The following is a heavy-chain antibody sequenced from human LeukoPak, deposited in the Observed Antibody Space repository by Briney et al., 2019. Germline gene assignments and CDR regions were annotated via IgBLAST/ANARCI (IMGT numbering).Heavy chain of an antibody. Sequence: SETLSLTCTVSGGSISSYYWSWIRQPPGKGLEWIGYIYYSGSTNYNPSLKSRVTISVDTSKNQFSLKLSSVTAADTAVYYCARAGDFWSGYLSHYYYYGMDVWGQGTTVTVSS. D-gene: IGHD3-3*01. CDR2: IYYSGST. CDR3: ARAGDFWSGYLSHYYYYGMDV. V-gene: IGHV4-59*01. J-gene: IGHJ6*02. CDR1: GGSISSYY.